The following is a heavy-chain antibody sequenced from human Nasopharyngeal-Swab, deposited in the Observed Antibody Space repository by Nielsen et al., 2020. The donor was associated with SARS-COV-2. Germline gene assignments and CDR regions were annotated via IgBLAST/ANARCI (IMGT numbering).Heavy chain of an antibody. CDR2: SYYSGST. CDR3: ARERGRGGIWNYYYYYMDV. J-gene: IGHJ6*03. V-gene: IGHV4-61*01. Sequence: GSLRLSCTVSGGSVNSGSYYWNWIRQPPGQGLEWIVYSYYSGSTYYNPSLKSRITITVDTSKNQFSLKLSSVTAADTADYYWARERGRGGIWNYYYYYMDVWGKGTTVPVSS. D-gene: IGHD3-10*01. CDR1: GGSVNSGSYY.